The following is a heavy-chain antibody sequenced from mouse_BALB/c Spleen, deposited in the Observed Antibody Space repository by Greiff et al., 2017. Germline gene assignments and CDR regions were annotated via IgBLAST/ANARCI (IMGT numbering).Heavy chain of an antibody. V-gene: IGHV5-6-5*01. Sequence: EVHLVESGGGLVKPGGSLKLSCAASGFTFSSYAMSWVRQTPEKRLEWVASISSGGSTYYPDSVKGRFTISRDNARNILYLQMSSLRSEDTAMYYCARGGVRPFDYWGQGTTLTVSS. CDR1: GFTFSSYA. CDR2: ISSGGST. D-gene: IGHD2-14*01. J-gene: IGHJ2*01. CDR3: ARGGVRPFDY.